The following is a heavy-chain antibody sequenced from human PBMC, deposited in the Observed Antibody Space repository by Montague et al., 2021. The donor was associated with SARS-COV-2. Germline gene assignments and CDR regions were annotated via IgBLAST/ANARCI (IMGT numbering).Heavy chain of an antibody. CDR3: ARRGNSGNLIDY. J-gene: IGHJ4*02. CDR2: IYYSGNT. V-gene: IGHV4-39*01. CDR1: GASISRSSYY. Sequence: SETLSLTCTVSGASISRSSYYWGWIRQPPGKGLEWIGNIYYSGNTHYNPSLKSRVTISVDTSKNQFSLTLSSVTAADTAIYYCARRGNSGNLIDYWGQGTLVTVSS. D-gene: IGHD3-10*01.